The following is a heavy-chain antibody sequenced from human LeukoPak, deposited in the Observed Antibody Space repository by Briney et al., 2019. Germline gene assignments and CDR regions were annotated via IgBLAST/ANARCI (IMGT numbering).Heavy chain of an antibody. J-gene: IGHJ6*03. CDR1: GFTFNNYN. CDR2: ITSSGTYI. V-gene: IGHV3-21*01. CDR3: ARDPYSGNYGNYYYYYMDV. D-gene: IGHD1-26*01. Sequence: PGGSLRLSCATSGFTFNNYNMNWVRRAPGRALEWVSSITSSGTYIFYADSVKGRFTISRDNAKNSLYLQMNSLGPEDTAVYYCARDPYSGNYGNYYYYYMDVWGKGTTVTISS.